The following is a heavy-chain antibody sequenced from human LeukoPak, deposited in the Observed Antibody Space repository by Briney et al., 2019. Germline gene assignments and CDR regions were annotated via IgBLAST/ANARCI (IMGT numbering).Heavy chain of an antibody. CDR3: ARVLQDGYSSGWTFDY. Sequence: ASVKVSCKASGYTFTSYYMHWVRQAPGQGLEWMGIINPSGGSTSYAQKFQGRVTMTRDTSTSTVYMKLSSLRSEDTAVYYCARVLQDGYSSGWTFDYWGQGTLATVSS. D-gene: IGHD6-19*01. J-gene: IGHJ4*02. V-gene: IGHV1-46*03. CDR2: INPSGGST. CDR1: GYTFTSYY.